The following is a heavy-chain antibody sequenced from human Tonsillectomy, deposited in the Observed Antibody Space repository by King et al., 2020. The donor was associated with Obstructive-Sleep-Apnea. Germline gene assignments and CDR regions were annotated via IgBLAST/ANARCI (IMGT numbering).Heavy chain of an antibody. J-gene: IGHJ4*02. CDR2: INSDGSST. CDR3: ARDGPYYYDSSGYYFDY. CDR1: GFTFSSYW. D-gene: IGHD3-22*01. V-gene: IGHV3-74*01. Sequence: VQLVESGGGLVQPGGSLRLSCAASGFTFSSYWMHWVRQAPGKGLVWVSRINSDGSSTSYADSVKGRFTNSRDNAKNTLYLQMNSLRAEDTAVYYCARDGPYYYDSSGYYFDYWGQGTLVTVSS.